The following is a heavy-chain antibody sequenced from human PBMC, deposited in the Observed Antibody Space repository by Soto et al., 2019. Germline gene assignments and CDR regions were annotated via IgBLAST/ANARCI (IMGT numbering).Heavy chain of an antibody. CDR2: IYYSGST. D-gene: IGHD6-6*01. V-gene: IGHV4-39*01. J-gene: IGHJ4*02. Sequence: QLQLQESGPGLVKPSETLSLTCTVSGGSISSSSYYWGWIRQPPGKGLEWIGSIYYSGSTYYNPSLKSRVTISVDTSKNRFSLKLSSVTAADTAVYYCARYSSWGGYFDYWGQGTLVTVSS. CDR1: GGSISSSSYY. CDR3: ARYSSWGGYFDY.